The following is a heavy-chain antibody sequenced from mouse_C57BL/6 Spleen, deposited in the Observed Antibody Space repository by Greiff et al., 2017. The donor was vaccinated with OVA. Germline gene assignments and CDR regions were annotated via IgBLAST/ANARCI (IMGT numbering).Heavy chain of an antibody. CDR1: GYTFTDYE. D-gene: IGHD2-4*01. CDR2: IDPETGGT. Sequence: VKLMESGAELVRPGASVTLSCKASGYTFTDYEMHWVKQTPVHGLEWIGAIDPETGGTAYNQKFKGKAILTADKSSSTAYMELRSLTSEDSAVYYCTERGNYDYDDAMDYWGQGTSVTVSS. J-gene: IGHJ4*01. CDR3: TERGNYDYDDAMDY. V-gene: IGHV1-15*01.